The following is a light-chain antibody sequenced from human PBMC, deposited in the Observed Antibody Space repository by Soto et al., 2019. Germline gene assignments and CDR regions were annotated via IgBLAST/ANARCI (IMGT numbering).Light chain of an antibody. CDR2: DNN. CDR3: GTWDSSLSAVI. V-gene: IGLV1-51*01. J-gene: IGLJ2*01. CDR1: SSNIGNNY. Sequence: QSVLTQPPSVSAAPGQKVTISCSGSSSNIGNNYVSWYQQFPGTAPKLLIYDNNKQPSGIPDRFSGSKSGTSATLGITGLQTGVEADYYCGTWDSSLSAVIFGGGTKLTVL.